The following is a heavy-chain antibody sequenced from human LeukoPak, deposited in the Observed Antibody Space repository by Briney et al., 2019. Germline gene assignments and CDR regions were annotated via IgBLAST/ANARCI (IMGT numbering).Heavy chain of an antibody. CDR1: GGTFISYA. CDR2: IIPIFGTG. D-gene: IGHD6-13*01. V-gene: IGHV1-69*13. Sequence: SVKVSCKASGGTFISYASSWVRQAPGQGLEWMGGIIPIFGTGNYAQKFQGRLTITADESTSTAYMELSSLRSEDTAVYYCARDTGRYSSSWQYYFDYWGQGTLVTVSS. J-gene: IGHJ4*02. CDR3: ARDTGRYSSSWQYYFDY.